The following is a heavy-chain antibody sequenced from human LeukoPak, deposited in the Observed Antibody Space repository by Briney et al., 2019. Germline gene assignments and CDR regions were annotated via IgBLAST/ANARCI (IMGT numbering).Heavy chain of an antibody. CDR3: ARGGVYCDYGS. V-gene: IGHV4-31*03. J-gene: IGHJ5*02. D-gene: IGHD4-17*01. CDR1: GGSISSVGSY. CDR2: IYYNGGT. Sequence: SETLSLTCSVSGGSISSVGSYWSWVRQHPGKGLEWIGYIYYNGGTYYNVSLRSRLSISVDMSKNQFSLKLNSVTAADTAMYYCARGGVYCDYGSWGQGTLVTVSS.